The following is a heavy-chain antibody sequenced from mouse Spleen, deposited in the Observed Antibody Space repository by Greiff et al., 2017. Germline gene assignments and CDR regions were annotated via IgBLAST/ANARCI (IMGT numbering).Heavy chain of an antibody. CDR2: IDPETGGT. Sequence: VQLQQSGAELVRPGASVTLSCKASGYTFTDYEMHWVKQTPVHGLEWIGAIDPETGGTAYNQKFKGKATLTADKSSSTAYMELRSLTSEDSAVYYCTRENYRYGMYFDYWGQGTTLTVSS. D-gene: IGHD2-14*01. J-gene: IGHJ2*01. CDR1: GYTFTDYE. V-gene: IGHV1-15*01. CDR3: TRENYRYGMYFDY.